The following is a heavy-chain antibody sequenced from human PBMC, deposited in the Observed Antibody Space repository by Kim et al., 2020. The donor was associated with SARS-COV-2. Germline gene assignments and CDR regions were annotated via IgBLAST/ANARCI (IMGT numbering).Heavy chain of an antibody. J-gene: IGHJ4*02. CDR3: ARRWFGGVYGYFDY. D-gene: IGHD3-10*01. Sequence: NPSLKSRVAISVDTSKNQFALKLSSVTAADTAVYYCARRWFGGVYGYFDYWGQGTLVTVSS. V-gene: IGHV4-59*01.